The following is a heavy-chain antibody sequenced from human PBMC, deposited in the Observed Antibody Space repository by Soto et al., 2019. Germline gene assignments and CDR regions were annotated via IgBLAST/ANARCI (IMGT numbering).Heavy chain of an antibody. D-gene: IGHD2-15*01. CDR2: INPSSGAT. Sequence: ASVKVSCKASGYKFTDYYIHWVRQAPGQGLEWMGWINPSSGATKYAQNFQGRVTMTRVTSIRTAYMVLGSLRSGDTALYSCEIDPIIVGGTGGLDVSG. CDR3: EIDPIIVGGTGGLDV. J-gene: IGHJ6*02. CDR1: GYKFTDYY. V-gene: IGHV1-2*02.